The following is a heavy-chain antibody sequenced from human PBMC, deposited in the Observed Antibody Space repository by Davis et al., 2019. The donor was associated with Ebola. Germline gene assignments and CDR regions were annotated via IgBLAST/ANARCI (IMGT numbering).Heavy chain of an antibody. V-gene: IGHV4-61*01. CDR2: IYYSGST. CDR3: ARWDGYYYDSSGYYRDY. J-gene: IGHJ4*02. D-gene: IGHD3-22*01. CDR1: GGSVSSGSYY. Sequence: SETLSLTCTVSGGSVSSGSYYWSWIRQPPGKGLEWIGYIYYSGSTNYNPSLKSRVTISVDTSKNQFSLKLSSVTAADTAVYYCARWDGYYYDSSGYYRDYWGQGTLVTVSS.